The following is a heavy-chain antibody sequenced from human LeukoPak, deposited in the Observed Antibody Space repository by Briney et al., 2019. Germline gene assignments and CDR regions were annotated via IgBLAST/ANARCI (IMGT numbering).Heavy chain of an antibody. CDR3: ARDLGRYGGYAKYGRADYYDSSGYPDY. D-gene: IGHD3-22*01. Sequence: RASVKVSCKASGYTFTGYYMHWVRQAPGQGLEWMGRINPNSGGTNYAQKFQGRVTMTRDTSISTAYMELSRLRSDDTAVYYCARDLGRYGGYAKYGRADYYDSSGYPDYWGQGTLVTVSS. CDR1: GYTFTGYY. J-gene: IGHJ4*02. V-gene: IGHV1-2*06. CDR2: INPNSGGT.